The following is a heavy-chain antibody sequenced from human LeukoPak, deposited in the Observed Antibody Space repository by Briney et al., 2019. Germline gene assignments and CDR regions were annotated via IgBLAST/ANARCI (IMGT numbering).Heavy chain of an antibody. J-gene: IGHJ1*01. Sequence: SGPTLVKPTQTLTLTCTFSGFSLSTSGVGVGWIRQPPGKALEWLALIYWDDDKRYSPSLKSRLTITKDTSKNQVVLTMTNMDPLDTATYYCAHARSSTSYLGHFQHWGQGTLVTVSS. D-gene: IGHD2-2*01. CDR3: AHARSSTSYLGHFQH. CDR1: GFSLSTSGVG. CDR2: IYWDDDK. V-gene: IGHV2-5*02.